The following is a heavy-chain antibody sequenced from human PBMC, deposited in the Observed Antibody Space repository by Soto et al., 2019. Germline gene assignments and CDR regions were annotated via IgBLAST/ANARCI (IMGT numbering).Heavy chain of an antibody. J-gene: IGHJ4*02. Sequence: QVQLVQSGAEVKKPGASVRLSCKVSGMSFDNFAVHWVRQTPGQRPEWMGRINVGDDKTKYSEKFQGRVIVSYDTSATTAYMELRALSSEDTAVYYCARAKYDYIWGSYHPFDQWAQGAQVTVAS. CDR2: INVGDDKT. CDR3: ARAKYDYIWGSYHPFDQ. D-gene: IGHD3-16*02. CDR1: GMSFDNFA. V-gene: IGHV1-3*01.